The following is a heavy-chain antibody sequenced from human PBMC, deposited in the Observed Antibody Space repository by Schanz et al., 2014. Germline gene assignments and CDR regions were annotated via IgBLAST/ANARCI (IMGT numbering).Heavy chain of an antibody. J-gene: IGHJ4*02. Sequence: QVQLVESGGGLVKPGGSLRLSCAASGFTFSDYYMSWIRQAPGKGLEWVSYISSSGSYTNYADSVKGRFTTSRDNGKKSMYLQMNSLRVEDTAVYYCAMGGYQLHHWGQGTLVTVSS. D-gene: IGHD1-7*01. CDR3: AMGGYQLHH. V-gene: IGHV3-11*06. CDR2: ISSSGSYT. CDR1: GFTFSDYY.